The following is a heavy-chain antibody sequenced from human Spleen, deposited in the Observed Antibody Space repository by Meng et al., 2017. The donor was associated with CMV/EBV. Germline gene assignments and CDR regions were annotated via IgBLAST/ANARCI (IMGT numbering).Heavy chain of an antibody. CDR1: QFIFRDYY. J-gene: IGHJ6*02. Sequence: GESLKISCEASQFIFRDYYMSWIRQAPGKGLEWLSYISSSGSKISYADSVKGRFTISRDNAKNSLYLQMNSLRAEDSAVYYCARDYGQGGYYYYGLDVWGQGTTVTVSS. D-gene: IGHD4-17*01. CDR3: ARDYGQGGYYYYGLDV. V-gene: IGHV3-11*01. CDR2: ISSSGSKI.